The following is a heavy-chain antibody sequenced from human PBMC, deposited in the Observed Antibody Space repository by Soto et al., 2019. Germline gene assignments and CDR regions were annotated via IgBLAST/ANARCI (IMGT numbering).Heavy chain of an antibody. CDR2: IYYNGGT. Sequence: QVQLQESGPGLVKPSETLSLTCTVSGGSISSHYWTWIRQPPGKGLEWIGYIYYNGGTNYNPSLKSRLSISIDTSRNQFSLNLSSVTAADTAVYYCARVLYSNYVAFTMWGHGTMVTVSS. D-gene: IGHD4-4*01. J-gene: IGHJ3*02. CDR3: ARVLYSNYVAFTM. CDR1: GGSISSHY. V-gene: IGHV4-59*11.